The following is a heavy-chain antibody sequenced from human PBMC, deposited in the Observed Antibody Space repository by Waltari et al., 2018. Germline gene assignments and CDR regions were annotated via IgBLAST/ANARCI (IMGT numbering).Heavy chain of an antibody. Sequence: QVQLVESGGGVVQPGRSLRLSCAASGFTFSSYGIHWVRQAPGKGLGGVAVIWYDGNNKYYADSVKGRFTISRDNSKNTLFLQMNSLRAEDTAVYYCARSHYEILTGCDYWGQGTLVTVSS. V-gene: IGHV3-33*01. CDR1: GFTFSSYG. D-gene: IGHD3-9*01. CDR3: ARSHYEILTGCDY. J-gene: IGHJ4*02. CDR2: IWYDGNNK.